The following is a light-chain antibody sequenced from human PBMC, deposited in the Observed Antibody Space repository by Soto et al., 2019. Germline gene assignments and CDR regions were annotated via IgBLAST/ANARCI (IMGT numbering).Light chain of an antibody. V-gene: IGLV2-14*01. Sequence: QSVLTQPASVSGSPGQSITISCSGTSRDIGAYNLVSWYRQPPGKAPKLLIYEVRNRPSGISYRFSGSKSGTTASLTISSLLPEDEADYYCCAYTSRXTLVLGGGTK. CDR3: CAYTSRXTLV. CDR1: SRDIGAYNL. J-gene: IGLJ2*01. CDR2: EVR.